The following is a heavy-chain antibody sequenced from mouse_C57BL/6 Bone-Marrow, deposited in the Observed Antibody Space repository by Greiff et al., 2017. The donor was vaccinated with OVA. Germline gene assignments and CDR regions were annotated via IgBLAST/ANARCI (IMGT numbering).Heavy chain of an antibody. CDR1: GFTFSDYG. V-gene: IGHV5-17*01. Sequence: EVKLMESGGGLVKPGGSLKLSCAASGFTFSDYGMHWVRQAPEKGLEWVAYISSGSSTIYYADTVKGRFTISRDNAKNTLILQMTSLRSEDTAMYVCARAPATEVAPHYYAMDDRGQGTSVTFST. CDR2: ISSGSSTI. D-gene: IGHD1-1*01. J-gene: IGHJ4*01. CDR3: ARAPATEVAPHYYAMDD.